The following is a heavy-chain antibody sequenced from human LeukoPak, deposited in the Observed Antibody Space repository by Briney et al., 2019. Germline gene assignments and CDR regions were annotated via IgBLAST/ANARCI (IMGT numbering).Heavy chain of an antibody. J-gene: IGHJ3*01. CDR2: INPDGGNT. Sequence: ASVKVSCKASGYAFTNSYIHWVRQAPGQVLEWMGLINPDGGNTNYAQNFQGRVTLTRDTSTSTVYMELSSLRSEDTAIYYCARIRDGYNDAYDLWGQGTVVTVSS. D-gene: IGHD5-24*01. CDR1: GYAFTNSY. CDR3: ARIRDGYNDAYDL. V-gene: IGHV1-46*01.